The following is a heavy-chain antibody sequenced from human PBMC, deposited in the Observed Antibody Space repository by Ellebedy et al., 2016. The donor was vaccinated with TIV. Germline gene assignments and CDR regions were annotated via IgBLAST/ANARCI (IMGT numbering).Heavy chain of an antibody. Sequence: GESLKISXVASGFNFSNHWMHWVRQAPGKGLVWVSRINSDGSRTSYADSVKGRFTISRDNSKNTLYLQMNSLRAEDTAVYYCARVPPVLLWFGESIDYYGMDVWGQGTTVTVSS. J-gene: IGHJ6*02. D-gene: IGHD3-10*01. CDR3: ARVPPVLLWFGESIDYYGMDV. CDR1: GFNFSNHW. CDR2: INSDGSRT. V-gene: IGHV3-74*01.